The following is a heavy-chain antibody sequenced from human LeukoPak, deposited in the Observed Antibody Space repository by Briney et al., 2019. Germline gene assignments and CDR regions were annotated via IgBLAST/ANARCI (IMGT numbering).Heavy chain of an antibody. CDR1: GFTFSSYA. CDR2: ISYDGSNK. Sequence: LGGSLRLSCAASGFTFSSYAMHWVRQAPGKGLEWVAVISYDGSNKYYADSVKGRFTISRDNAKNSLYLQMNNLRDEDTAVYYCARVGLGYGDYYYFYGMDVWGQGTTVTVSS. D-gene: IGHD4-17*01. J-gene: IGHJ6*02. V-gene: IGHV3-30-3*01. CDR3: ARVGLGYGDYYYFYGMDV.